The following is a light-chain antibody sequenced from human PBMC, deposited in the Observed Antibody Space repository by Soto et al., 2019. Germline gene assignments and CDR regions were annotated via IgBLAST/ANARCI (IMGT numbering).Light chain of an antibody. CDR3: QHYSSSRWT. V-gene: IGKV3-20*01. CDR1: QSVSSTY. CDR2: GAS. J-gene: IGKJ1*01. Sequence: EIVLTQSPGTLSLSPGERATLSCRASQSVSSTYLAWLQQKAGQAPMLLIHGASSRAIGIPDRISGSESGTYSTLTISRLEHDYFAIYYCQHYSSSRWTFGQGTKVEIK.